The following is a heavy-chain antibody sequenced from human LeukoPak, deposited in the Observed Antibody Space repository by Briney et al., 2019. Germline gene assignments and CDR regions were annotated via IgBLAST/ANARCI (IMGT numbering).Heavy chain of an antibody. Sequence: SETLSLTCSVSGGSISSGSYYWSWIRQPAGKGLEWIGRIYSSGSTNYNPSLKSRVTISVDTSKNQFSLKLSSVTAADTAVYYCARAGLGIATKFDPWGQGTLVTVSS. CDR2: IYSSGST. V-gene: IGHV4-61*02. D-gene: IGHD6-13*01. CDR1: GGSISSGSYY. J-gene: IGHJ5*02. CDR3: ARAGLGIATKFDP.